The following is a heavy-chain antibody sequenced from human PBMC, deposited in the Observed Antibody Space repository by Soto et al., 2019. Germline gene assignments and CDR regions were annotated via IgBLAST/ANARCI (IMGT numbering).Heavy chain of an antibody. CDR3: ARVTTGGVGPFTYYYGMDV. J-gene: IGHJ6*02. V-gene: IGHV3-33*01. Sequence: QVQLVESGGGVVQPGRSLRLSCAASGFTFSSYGMHWVRQAPGKGLEWVAVIWYDGSNKYYADSVKGRFTISRDNSKNTLYLQMNSLRAEDTAVYYCARVTTGGVGPFTYYYGMDVWGQGTTVTVSS. CDR2: IWYDGSNK. D-gene: IGHD4-4*01. CDR1: GFTFSSYG.